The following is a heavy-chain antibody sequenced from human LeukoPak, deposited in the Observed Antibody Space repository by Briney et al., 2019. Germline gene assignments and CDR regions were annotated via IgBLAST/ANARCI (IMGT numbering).Heavy chain of an antibody. CDR2: IHYSGST. Sequence: SETLSLTCTVSGGSISNYYWSSIRQPPGEGLGWIGYIHYSGSTSYYRALNSRVTTSVDTSKNQFSLKLRFVTPAETAVYYCARTTEGYCSGSSCYSYYYYIDVWGKGTTVTVSS. D-gene: IGHD2-15*01. CDR3: ARTTEGYCSGSSCYSYYYYIDV. V-gene: IGHV4-59*01. J-gene: IGHJ6*03. CDR1: GGSISNYY.